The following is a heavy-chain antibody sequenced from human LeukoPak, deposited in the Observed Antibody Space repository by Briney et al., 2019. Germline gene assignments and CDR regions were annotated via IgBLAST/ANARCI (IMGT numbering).Heavy chain of an antibody. CDR2: IYWNDDK. CDR3: ALSAAYGDYLSVLDY. Sequence: SGPTLVKPTQTLTLTCTFSGFSLSSSGAGVGWIRQPPGKALEWLALIYWNDDKRYSPSLKSRLTITKDTSKNQVVLTMTNMDPVDTATYYCALSAAYGDYLSVLDYWGQGTLVTVSS. V-gene: IGHV2-5*01. J-gene: IGHJ4*02. D-gene: IGHD4-17*01. CDR1: GFSLSSSGAG.